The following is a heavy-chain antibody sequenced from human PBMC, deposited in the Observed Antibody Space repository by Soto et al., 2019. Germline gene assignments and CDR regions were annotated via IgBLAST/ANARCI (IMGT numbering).Heavy chain of an antibody. CDR2: ISAYNGNT. V-gene: IGHV1-18*04. D-gene: IGHD3-3*01. CDR1: GYTFTSYG. CDR3: ARGSSDFWSGVPYYYYYGMDV. J-gene: IGHJ6*02. Sequence: GASVKVSCKASGYTFTSYGISWVRQAPGQGLEWMGWISAYNGNTNYAQKLQGRVTMTTDTSTSTAYMELRSLRSDDTAVYYCARGSSDFWSGVPYYYYYGMDVWGQGITVTVS.